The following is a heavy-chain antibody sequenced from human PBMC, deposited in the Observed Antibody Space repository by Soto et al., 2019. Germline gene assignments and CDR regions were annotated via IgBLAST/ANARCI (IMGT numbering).Heavy chain of an antibody. D-gene: IGHD7-27*01. V-gene: IGHV3-7*01. CDR2: IKQDGSEK. CDR1: GFTFSSYW. CDR3: ARDGEGSLRAFDI. Sequence: GGSLRLSCAASGFTFSSYWMSWVRQAPGKGLEWVANIKQDGSEKYYVDSVKGRFTISRDNAKNSLYLQMNSLRAEDTAVYYCARDGEGSLRAFDIWGQGTMVTVSS. J-gene: IGHJ3*02.